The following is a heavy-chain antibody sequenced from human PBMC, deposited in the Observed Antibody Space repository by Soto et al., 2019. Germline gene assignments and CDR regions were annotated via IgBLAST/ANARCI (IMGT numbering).Heavy chain of an antibody. V-gene: IGHV4-39*01. D-gene: IGHD3-10*01. J-gene: IGHJ6*02. CDR3: ARGMVRVFAIYYYYSCIDF. CDR2: IYYSGST. Sequence: SETLSLTCTVSGGSISSSSYYWGWIRQPTGKGLEWIGSIYYSGSTYYNPSLKSRVTISVDTSKNQFSLKLSSVTAADTAVYYCARGMVRVFAIYYYYSCIDFCCPGTSVT. CDR1: GGSISSSSYY.